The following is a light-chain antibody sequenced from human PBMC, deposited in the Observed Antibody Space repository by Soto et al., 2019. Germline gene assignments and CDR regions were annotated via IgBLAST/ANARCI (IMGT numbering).Light chain of an antibody. Sequence: AIRMTQSPSSLSASTGHRVTVTCRASQGISSYLAWYQQKPGKAPKLLIYDASSLESGVPSRFSGSGSGTEFTLTISSLQPDDFATYYCQQYNSYSQTLGQGTKVDIK. CDR3: QQYNSYSQT. V-gene: IGKV1-8*01. CDR1: QGISSY. CDR2: DAS. J-gene: IGKJ1*01.